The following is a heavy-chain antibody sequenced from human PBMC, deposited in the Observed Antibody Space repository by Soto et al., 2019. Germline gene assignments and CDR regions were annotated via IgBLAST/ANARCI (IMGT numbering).Heavy chain of an antibody. V-gene: IGHV1-69*13. Sequence: ASVKVSCKASGGTFSSYAISWVRQAPGQGLEWLGGIIPIFGTANYAQKFQGRVTITADESTSTAYMELSSLRSEDTAVYYCARLHYYDSSGYYSDAFDIWGQGTMVTVSS. D-gene: IGHD3-22*01. CDR2: IIPIFGTA. J-gene: IGHJ3*02. CDR1: GGTFSSYA. CDR3: ARLHYYDSSGYYSDAFDI.